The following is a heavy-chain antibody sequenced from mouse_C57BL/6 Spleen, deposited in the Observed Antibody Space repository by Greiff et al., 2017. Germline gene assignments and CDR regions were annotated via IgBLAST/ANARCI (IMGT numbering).Heavy chain of an antibody. J-gene: IGHJ4*01. CDR3: ARWGNYYAMDY. CDR2: IYPGDGDT. CDR1: GYAFSSSW. Sequence: VQLQQSGPELVKPGASVKISCKASGYAFSSSWMNWVKQRPGKGLEWIGRIYPGDGDTNYNGKFKGKATLTADQSSSTAYMQLSSLTSEDSAVYFCARWGNYYAMDYWGQGTSVTVSS. V-gene: IGHV1-82*01.